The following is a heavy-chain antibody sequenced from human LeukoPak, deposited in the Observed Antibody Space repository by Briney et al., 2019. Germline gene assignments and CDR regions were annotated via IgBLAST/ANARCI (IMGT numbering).Heavy chain of an antibody. V-gene: IGHV3-15*01. CDR1: GFTFSNAW. J-gene: IGHJ3*02. D-gene: IGHD3-3*01. Sequence: PGGSLRLSCAASGFTFSNAWMSWVRQAPGKGLEWVDRIKSKTDGGTTDYAAPVKGRFTISRDDSKNTLYLQMNSLKTEDTAVYYCTTESPYYDFWSGHKEGAFDIWGQGTMVTVSS. CDR2: IKSKTDGGTT. CDR3: TTESPYYDFWSGHKEGAFDI.